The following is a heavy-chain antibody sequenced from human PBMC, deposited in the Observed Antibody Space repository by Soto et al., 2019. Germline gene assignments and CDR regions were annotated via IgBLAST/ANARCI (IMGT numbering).Heavy chain of an antibody. Sequence: QLQLQESGPGLVKPSEPLSLTCTVSGGSISSSGYYCGWIRQPPGKGLEWIGSIYYSGDTYFYPSLRSRVTISVDTSKNQFSLKLSSVTAADTAMYYCVRGGRYFMQETYYFDYWGQGTLVTVSS. D-gene: IGHD3-10*01. CDR1: GGSISSSGYY. CDR2: IYYSGDT. V-gene: IGHV4-39*01. CDR3: VRGGRYFMQETYYFDY. J-gene: IGHJ4*02.